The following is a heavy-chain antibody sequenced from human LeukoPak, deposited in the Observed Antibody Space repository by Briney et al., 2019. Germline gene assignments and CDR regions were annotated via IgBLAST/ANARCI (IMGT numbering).Heavy chain of an antibody. V-gene: IGHV3-66*01. D-gene: IGHD4-11*01. CDR1: GFTVSSNY. CDR3: ARGSDDYGNYVHDY. CDR2: IYSGGRT. Sequence: AGGSLRLSCAASGFTVSSNYMSWVRQAPGKGLEWVSVIYSGGRTYYADSVKGRFTISRDNSKNTLYLQMNSLRAEDTAVYYCARGSDDYGNYVHDYWGQGTLVTVSS. J-gene: IGHJ4*02.